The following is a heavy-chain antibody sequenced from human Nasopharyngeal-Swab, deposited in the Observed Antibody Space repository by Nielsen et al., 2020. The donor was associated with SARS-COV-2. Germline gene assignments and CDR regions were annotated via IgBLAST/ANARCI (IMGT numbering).Heavy chain of an antibody. Sequence: GGSLRLSCAASGFTFSSYNVNWVRQAPGKGLEWVSYISSSSSTIYYADSVKGRFTISRDNAKNSLYLQMNSLRAEDTAVYYCARSPRYYYDSSGYYPRVDFDYWGQGTLVTVSS. CDR2: ISSSSSTI. J-gene: IGHJ4*02. V-gene: IGHV3-48*04. CDR3: ARSPRYYYDSSGYYPRVDFDY. D-gene: IGHD3-22*01. CDR1: GFTFSSYN.